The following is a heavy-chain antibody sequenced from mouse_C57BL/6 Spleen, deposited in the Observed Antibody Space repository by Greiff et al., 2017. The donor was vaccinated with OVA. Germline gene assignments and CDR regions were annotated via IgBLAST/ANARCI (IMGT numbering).Heavy chain of an antibody. J-gene: IGHJ4*01. Sequence: QVQLQQSGAELVMPGASVKLSCKASGYTFTSSWMHWVKQRPGQGLEWIGEIDPSDGYTNYNPKFKGKATLTVDKSSSTAYMQLSSLTSEDSAVYDCAIGGGGSTPCDMDYWGQGTTVTVSS. V-gene: IGHV1-69*01. CDR1: GYTFTSSW. CDR2: IDPSDGYT. CDR3: AIGGGGSTPCDMDY. D-gene: IGHD1-1*01.